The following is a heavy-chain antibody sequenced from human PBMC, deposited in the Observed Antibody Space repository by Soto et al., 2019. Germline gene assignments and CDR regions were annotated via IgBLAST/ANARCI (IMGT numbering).Heavy chain of an antibody. CDR2: IRSKTNSYAT. D-gene: IGHD6-19*01. CDR1: GFTFGGSA. Sequence: GGSLRLSCAASGFTFGGSAMHWVRQASGKGLEWVGHIRSKTNSYATAYAESVKGRFTISRDDSMNTAYLQMNSLKTEDTAVYFRTRQTDAVQWLVVPTDYNFDYWGQGTLVTVSS. CDR3: TRQTDAVQWLVVPTDYNFDY. J-gene: IGHJ4*02. V-gene: IGHV3-73*01.